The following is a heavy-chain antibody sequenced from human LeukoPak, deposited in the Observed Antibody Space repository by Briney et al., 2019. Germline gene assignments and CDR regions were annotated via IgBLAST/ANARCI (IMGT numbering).Heavy chain of an antibody. CDR1: GGSISSYY. CDR2: IYYSGST. D-gene: IGHD3-16*02. V-gene: IGHV4-39*01. J-gene: IGHJ4*02. CDR3: ARQARDYVWGSYRH. Sequence: SETLSLTCTVSGGSISSYYWGWIRQPPGKGLEWIGSIYYSGSTYYNPSLKSRVTISVDTSKNQFSLKLSSVTAADTAVYYCARQARDYVWGSYRHWGQGTLVTVSS.